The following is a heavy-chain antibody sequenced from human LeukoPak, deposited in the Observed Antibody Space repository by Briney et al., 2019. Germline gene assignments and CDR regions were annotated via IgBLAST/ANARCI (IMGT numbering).Heavy chain of an antibody. CDR1: GGSISSYH. V-gene: IGHV4-59*01. Sequence: SETLSPTCTVSGGSISSYHWSWIRQPPGKGLEWIGYIYYSGSTNYNPSLKSRVTISVDTSKNQFSLKLSSVTAADTAVYYCAGNYYDSSGPFSWSQGTLVTVSS. D-gene: IGHD3-22*01. J-gene: IGHJ4*02. CDR3: AGNYYDSSGPFS. CDR2: IYYSGST.